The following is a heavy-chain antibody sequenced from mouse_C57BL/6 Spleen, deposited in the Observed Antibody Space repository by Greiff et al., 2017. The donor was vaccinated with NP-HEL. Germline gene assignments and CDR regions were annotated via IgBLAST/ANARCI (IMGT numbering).Heavy chain of an antibody. CDR2: ISSGGSYT. V-gene: IGHV5-6*01. Sequence: EVKLMESGGDLVKPGGSLKLSCAASGFTFSSYGMSWVRQTPDKRLEWVATISSGGSYTYYPDSVKGRFTISRDNANNTLYLQMRSLESEDTAMYYWARHGAQATTWFAYWGQGTLVTVSA. CDR3: ARHGAQATTWFAY. CDR1: GFTFSSYG. D-gene: IGHD3-2*02. J-gene: IGHJ3*01.